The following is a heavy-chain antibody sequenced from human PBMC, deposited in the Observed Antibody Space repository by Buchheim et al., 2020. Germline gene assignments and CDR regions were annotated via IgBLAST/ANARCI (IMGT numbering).Heavy chain of an antibody. CDR2: INSDGSST. CDR1: GFTFSSYW. V-gene: IGHV3-74*01. CDR3: AREPGKSAYFYFYYLDV. Sequence: EVQLVESGGGLVQPGGSLRLSCAASGFTFSSYWMHWVRQAPGKGLVWVSRINSDGSSTSYADSVKGRFTISSDNAKNTLYLQVNSLGAEDTAVYYCAREPGKSAYFYFYYLDVWGKGPT. D-gene: IGHD4-23*01. J-gene: IGHJ6*03.